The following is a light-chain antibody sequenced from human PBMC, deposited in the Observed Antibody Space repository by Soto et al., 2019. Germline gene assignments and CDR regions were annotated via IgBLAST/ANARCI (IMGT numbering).Light chain of an antibody. J-gene: IGKJ1*01. Sequence: EIVLTQSTGTLSLSPGERATLSCGASQSVTSNYLAWYQQKPGQAPRLLMFGASIRVTGIPDRFIGSGSGTDFTLTISRLEPEDFAVYYCQHYVTSLTTFGQGTKVDIK. CDR3: QHYVTSLTT. CDR2: GAS. CDR1: QSVTSNY. V-gene: IGKV3-20*01.